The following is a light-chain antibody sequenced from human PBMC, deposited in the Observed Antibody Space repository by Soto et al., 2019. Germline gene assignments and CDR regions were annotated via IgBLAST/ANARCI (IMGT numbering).Light chain of an antibody. CDR2: KVS. CDR1: QSLLYSDGNTY. V-gene: IGKV2-30*01. Sequence: DVVMTQSPLSLPVTLGQPASISCRSSQSLLYSDGNTYLNWFQQRPGQSPRRLIYKVSNRDSGVPDRFSGSGSGTDFTLKISRVEAEDVGGYYCMQGTLWPPYAFGQGTKLEIK. J-gene: IGKJ2*01. CDR3: MQGTLWPPYA.